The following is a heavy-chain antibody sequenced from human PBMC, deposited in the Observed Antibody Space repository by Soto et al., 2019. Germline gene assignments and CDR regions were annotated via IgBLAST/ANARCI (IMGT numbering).Heavy chain of an antibody. J-gene: IGHJ4*02. Sequence: SETLSLTCTVSGGSISNYLCNWIRQPAGKGLEWIGRIDNSGSTNYNPSLKSRITMSADTSRNQFSLKLNSMTAADTAVYYCARGGQDFWSGTFDSWGQGAGVTVS. CDR3: ARGGQDFWSGTFDS. CDR1: GGSISNYL. CDR2: IDNSGST. V-gene: IGHV4-4*07. D-gene: IGHD3-3*01.